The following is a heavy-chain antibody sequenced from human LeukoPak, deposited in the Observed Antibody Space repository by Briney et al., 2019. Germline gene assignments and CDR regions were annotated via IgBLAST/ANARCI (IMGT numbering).Heavy chain of an antibody. CDR2: IGTAGDT. CDR3: AKFSSSGWSRSTNK. Sequence: GGSLRLSCAASGFTFSSYDMHWVRQATGKGLEWVSAIGTAGDTYYPGSVKGRFTISRENAKNSLYLQMSSLRPEDTAVYYCAKFSSSGWSRSTNKWGQGTLVTVSS. D-gene: IGHD6-19*01. CDR1: GFTFSSYD. J-gene: IGHJ4*02. V-gene: IGHV3-13*01.